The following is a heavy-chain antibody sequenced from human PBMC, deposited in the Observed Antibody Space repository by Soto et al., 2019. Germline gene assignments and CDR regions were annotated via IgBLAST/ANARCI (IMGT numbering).Heavy chain of an antibody. Sequence: QVQLQQWGAGLLKPSETLSLTCAVYGGSFSGYYWSWIRQPPGKGLEWIGEINHSGSTNYNPSLNSRVTIAVDTSKNQFSLKLSSVTAADTAVYYGARDSSGGSSDAFDIWGQGTMVTVSS. J-gene: IGHJ3*02. CDR1: GGSFSGYY. CDR2: INHSGST. D-gene: IGHD2-15*01. CDR3: ARDSSGGSSDAFDI. V-gene: IGHV4-34*01.